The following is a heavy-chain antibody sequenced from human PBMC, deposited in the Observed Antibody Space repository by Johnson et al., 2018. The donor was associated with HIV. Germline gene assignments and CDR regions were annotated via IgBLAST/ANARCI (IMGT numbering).Heavy chain of an antibody. V-gene: IGHV3-66*03. CDR1: GFTVSSNY. D-gene: IGHD6-13*01. Sequence: VQLVESGGGLIQPGGSLRLSCAASGFTVSSNYMSWVRQAPGKGLEWVSVIYSGGSTYYADSVKGRFTISRDNSKNSLYLQVNSLRVEDTAVYYCARALAAAGTSAFDIWGQGTTVTVSS. CDR3: ARALAAAGTSAFDI. CDR2: IYSGGST. J-gene: IGHJ3*02.